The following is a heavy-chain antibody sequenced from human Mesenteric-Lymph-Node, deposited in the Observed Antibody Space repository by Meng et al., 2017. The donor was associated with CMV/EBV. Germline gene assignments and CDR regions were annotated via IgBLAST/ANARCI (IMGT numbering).Heavy chain of an antibody. J-gene: IGHJ5*01. V-gene: IGHV5-51*01. Sequence: CKGSGDNFATYWIAWVRQMPGEGLEWMGIIHPGRDDIRYSPSFQGQVTISADKSTNTAYLQWTSLKASDSAVYYCARQSGHYGPCDSWGQGTLVTVSS. D-gene: IGHD3-10*01. CDR3: ARQSGHYGPCDS. CDR1: GDNFATYW. CDR2: IHPGRDDI.